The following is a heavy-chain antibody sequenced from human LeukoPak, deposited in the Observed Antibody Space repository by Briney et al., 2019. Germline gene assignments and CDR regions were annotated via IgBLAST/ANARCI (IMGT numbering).Heavy chain of an antibody. V-gene: IGHV3-7*03. CDR3: AKDNQDRKGYSYGYYFDY. D-gene: IGHD5-18*01. J-gene: IGHJ4*02. CDR1: GFTFRTYC. CDR2: IMQDGNDK. Sequence: PGGSLRLFCAASGFTFRTYCMSWVRQAPGKGPEWVANIMQDGNDKYYVDSVKGRFTISRDNSKNSLYLQMNSLRTEDTALYYCAKDNQDRKGYSYGYYFDYWGQGTLVTVSS.